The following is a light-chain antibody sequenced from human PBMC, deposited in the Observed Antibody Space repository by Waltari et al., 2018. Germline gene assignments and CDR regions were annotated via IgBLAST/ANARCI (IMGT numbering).Light chain of an antibody. CDR1: SSDVGRYNL. CDR3: CSYVGSATYV. Sequence: QSALTQPASVSGSPGQSITISCTGTSSDVGRYNLASWYQQFPDKAPKLTIYEGNKRPSGVSDRFSGSKSGNTASLTISGLQAEDEADYYCCSYVGSATYVFGTGTKVTVL. V-gene: IGLV2-23*01. CDR2: EGN. J-gene: IGLJ1*01.